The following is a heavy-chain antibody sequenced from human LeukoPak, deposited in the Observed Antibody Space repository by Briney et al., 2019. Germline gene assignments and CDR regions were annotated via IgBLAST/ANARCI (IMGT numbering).Heavy chain of an antibody. Sequence: GASVKVSCKASGYTFTSYAMNWVRQAPGQGLEWMGWINTNTGNPTYAQGFTGRFVFSLDTSVSTAYLQISSLKAEDTAVYYCARSSGWYWDYYYYMDVWGKGTTVTVSS. CDR3: ARSSGWYWDYYYYMDV. J-gene: IGHJ6*03. V-gene: IGHV7-4-1*02. CDR1: GYTFTSYA. D-gene: IGHD6-19*01. CDR2: INTNTGNP.